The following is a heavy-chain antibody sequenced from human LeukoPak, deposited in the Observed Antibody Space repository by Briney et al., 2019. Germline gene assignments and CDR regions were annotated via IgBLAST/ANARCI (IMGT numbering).Heavy chain of an antibody. D-gene: IGHD6-19*01. V-gene: IGHV3-30*18. CDR3: AKVMEMYSSGSYYSDY. Sequence: GGSLRPSCAASGFTFSSYGMHWVRQAPGKGLEWVAVISYDGFNPYYADSVKGRFTISRDNSKNTLWLQMNSLRAEDTAVYYCAKVMEMYSSGSYYSDYWGQGTLVAVSS. CDR1: GFTFSSYG. CDR2: ISYDGFNP. J-gene: IGHJ4*02.